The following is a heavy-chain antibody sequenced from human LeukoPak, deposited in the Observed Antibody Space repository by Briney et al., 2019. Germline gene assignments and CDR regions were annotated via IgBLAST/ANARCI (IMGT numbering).Heavy chain of an antibody. CDR1: GCTFTCYH. J-gene: IGHJ5*02. V-gene: IGHV1-2*02. CDR2: INPNSGGT. D-gene: IGHD2-15*01. CDR3: ARAITQCSGGSCYQSNGFDP. Sequence: ASVKVSCKASGCTFTCYHMHWVRQAPGQGLEWMGWINPNSGGTNYAQKFQGRVTMTRDTSISTAYMELSRLRSDDTAVYYCARAITQCSGGSCYQSNGFDPWGQGTLVTVSS.